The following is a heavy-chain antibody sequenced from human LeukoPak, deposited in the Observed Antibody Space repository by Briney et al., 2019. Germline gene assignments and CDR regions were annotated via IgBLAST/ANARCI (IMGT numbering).Heavy chain of an antibody. CDR1: GGSFSGYY. D-gene: IGHD4-17*01. V-gene: IGHV4-34*01. CDR3: TYGDRKFDY. CDR2: INRSGGT. J-gene: IGHJ4*02. Sequence: SETLSLTCAVFGGSFSGYYWSWIRQPPGKGLEWIGDINRSGGTNYNPSLKSRVTISVDTSKNQLSLKVNSVTAADTAVYFCTYGDRKFDYWGQGPLVTVSS.